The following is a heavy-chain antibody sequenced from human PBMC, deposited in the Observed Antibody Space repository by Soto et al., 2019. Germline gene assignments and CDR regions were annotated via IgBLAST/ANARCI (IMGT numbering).Heavy chain of an antibody. CDR2: ISDSGVNT. Sequence: EVQLLESGGDLVHPGESLRLSCAASGFLSGNYAMDWIRQAPGTGLEWVSAISDSGVNTYYADSVKGRFTISRDNSKNALYLEMKSLRAGDTAVYYCIKEARGHSYDRLWGRGTPVTVSS. J-gene: IGHJ4*02. V-gene: IGHV3-23*01. D-gene: IGHD3-16*01. CDR1: GFLSGNYA. CDR3: IKEARGHSYDRL.